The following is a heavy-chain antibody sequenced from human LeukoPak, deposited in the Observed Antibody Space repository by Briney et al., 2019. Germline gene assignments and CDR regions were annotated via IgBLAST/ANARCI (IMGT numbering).Heavy chain of an antibody. CDR2: MNPNSCNT. Sequence: ASVKVSCKASVYSFTSYDINWVRQATGQGLGWMGWMNPNSCNTGYAQKFQGRVTMTRNTSISTAYMELSSLRSEDTAVYYCARGPIYGSGSFFKLWGQGTLVTVSS. V-gene: IGHV1-8*02. CDR3: ARGPIYGSGSFFKL. J-gene: IGHJ4*02. CDR1: VYSFTSYD. D-gene: IGHD3-10*01.